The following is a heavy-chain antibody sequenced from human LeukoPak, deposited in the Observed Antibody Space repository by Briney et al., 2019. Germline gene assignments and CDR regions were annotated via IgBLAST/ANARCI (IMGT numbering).Heavy chain of an antibody. CDR1: GFTFSSYW. CDR2: MKEDGGEK. D-gene: IGHD3-22*01. V-gene: IGHV3-7*01. J-gene: IGHJ4*02. Sequence: GGSLRLSCAASGFTFSSYWMTWVRQAPGKGLEWVGNMKEDGGEKYYVDSVKGRFTISRDNAKNSLYLQMNSLRAEDTAVYYCASSRLYDSSDYWGQGTLVTVSS. CDR3: ASSRLYDSSDY.